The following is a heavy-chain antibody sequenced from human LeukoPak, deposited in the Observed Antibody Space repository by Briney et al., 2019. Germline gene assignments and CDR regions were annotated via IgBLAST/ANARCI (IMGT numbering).Heavy chain of an antibody. V-gene: IGHV4-34*01. CDR3: ARGRSSRRFDV. D-gene: IGHD3-9*01. J-gene: IGHJ4*02. Sequence: NPSETLSLTCAVYRGSFSGYYWSWIRQPPGKGLEWIGEINHSGSTNYNPSLKSRVTISVDTSKNQFSLKLSSVTAADTAVYYWARGRSSRRFDVWGQGTLVTVSS. CDR1: RGSFSGYY. CDR2: INHSGST.